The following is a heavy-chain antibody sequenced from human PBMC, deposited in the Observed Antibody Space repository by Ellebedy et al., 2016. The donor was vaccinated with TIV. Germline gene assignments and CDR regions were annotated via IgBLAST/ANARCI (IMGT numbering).Heavy chain of an antibody. V-gene: IGHV3-23*01. CDR2: ISGSGDYT. J-gene: IGHJ4*02. CDR1: GFTFSSYA. D-gene: IGHD6-19*01. CDR3: AKDRGSGWTPEY. Sequence: GESLKISCAASGFTFSSYAMSWVRQAPGKGLEWVSAISGSGDYTHYADSVKGRFTISRDSSKDTLYLQMNSLRAEDTAVYYCAKDRGSGWTPEYWGQGSLVTVSS.